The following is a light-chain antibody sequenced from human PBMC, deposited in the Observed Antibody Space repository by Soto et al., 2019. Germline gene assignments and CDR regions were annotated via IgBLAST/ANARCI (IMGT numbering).Light chain of an antibody. V-gene: IGKV1-39*01. CDR3: QQSYSTPYT. Sequence: DLPMTQSPSSLSASVGDRVTITCRTSQIISSYLNWYQQKPGKAPNLLIYAASSLQSGVPSRFSGSGSGTDFTLTISSLQPEDFATYYCQQSYSTPYTFGQGTKLEI. J-gene: IGKJ2*01. CDR1: QIISSY. CDR2: AAS.